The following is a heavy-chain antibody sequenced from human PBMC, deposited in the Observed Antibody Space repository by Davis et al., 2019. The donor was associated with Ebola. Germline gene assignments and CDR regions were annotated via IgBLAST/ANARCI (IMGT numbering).Heavy chain of an antibody. D-gene: IGHD4/OR15-4a*01. CDR1: GFTFSSYW. V-gene: IGHV3-74*01. Sequence: GESLKISCAASGFTFSSYWMHWVRQAPGKGLVWVSRINSDGSSTSYADSVKGRFTISRDNAKNTLYLQMNSLRAEDTAVYYCARGRLSRYYYGMDVWGQGTTVTVPS. CDR3: ARGRLSRYYYGMDV. J-gene: IGHJ6*02. CDR2: INSDGSST.